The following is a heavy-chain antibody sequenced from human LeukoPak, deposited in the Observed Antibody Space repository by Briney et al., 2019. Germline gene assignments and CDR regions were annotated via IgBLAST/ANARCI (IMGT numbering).Heavy chain of an antibody. D-gene: IGHD6-13*01. Sequence: SETLSLTCTASGGSISSGGYYWSWIRQHPGKGLEWIGYIYYSGSTYYNPSLKSRVTISVDTSKNQFSLKLSSVTAADTAVYYCARAAGYSSRSRRGNWFDPWGQGTLVTVSS. CDR1: GGSISSGGYY. J-gene: IGHJ5*02. V-gene: IGHV4-31*03. CDR3: ARAAGYSSRSRRGNWFDP. CDR2: IYYSGST.